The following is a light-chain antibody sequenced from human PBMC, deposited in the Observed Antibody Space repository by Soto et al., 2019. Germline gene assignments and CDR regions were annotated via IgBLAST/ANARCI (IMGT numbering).Light chain of an antibody. CDR2: GNS. CDR3: QSYDSSLGVV. Sequence: QPVLTQPPSVSGAPGQRVTISCTGSSSNIGAGYDVHWYQQLPGTAPKLLIYGNSNRPSGVPDRFSGSKSGTSAPLAITGLQAEDEADNYCQSYDSSLGVVFGTGTKVTVL. CDR1: SSNIGAGYD. V-gene: IGLV1-40*01. J-gene: IGLJ1*01.